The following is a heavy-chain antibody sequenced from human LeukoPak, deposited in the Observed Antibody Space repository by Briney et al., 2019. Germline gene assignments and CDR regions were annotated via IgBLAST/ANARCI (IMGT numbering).Heavy chain of an antibody. D-gene: IGHD3-3*01. V-gene: IGHV4-59*01. CDR3: ARGKRRGYYLSHFDY. Sequence: PSETLSLTCTVSGGSISSYYWSWIRQPPGKGLEWIGYIYYSGSTNYNPSRMSRVTISVDTSKNQFSLKLSSVTAADTAVYYCARGKRRGYYLSHFDYWGQGTLVTVSS. J-gene: IGHJ4*02. CDR2: IYYSGST. CDR1: GGSISSYY.